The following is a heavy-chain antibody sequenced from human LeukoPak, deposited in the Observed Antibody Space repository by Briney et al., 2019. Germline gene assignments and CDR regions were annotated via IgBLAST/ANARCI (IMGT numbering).Heavy chain of an antibody. Sequence: GGSLRLSRAASGFTFSSYGMSWVRQAPGKGLEWVSDISGSGGSTYYADSVKGRFTISRDNSKNTLYLQMNSLRAEDTAVYYCAKKHSTGLDPWGQGTLVTVSS. V-gene: IGHV3-23*01. J-gene: IGHJ5*02. CDR3: AKKHSTGLDP. D-gene: IGHD2/OR15-2a*01. CDR2: ISGSGGST. CDR1: GFTFSSYG.